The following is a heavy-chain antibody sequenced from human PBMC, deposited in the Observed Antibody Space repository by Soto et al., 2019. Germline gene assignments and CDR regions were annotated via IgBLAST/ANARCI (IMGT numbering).Heavy chain of an antibody. J-gene: IGHJ4*02. CDR3: ARVPNDLWTRQPIYYFDY. V-gene: IGHV3-11*01. Sequence: GRSLRLSCAASGLTFSDYYMTWIRKDPGKGLEWVSYIRGSGTTIYYADSAKGRFTISRDNANNSLYLQMNSLRAEDTAVYYCARVPNDLWTRQPIYYFDYWGQGTLVTVSS. D-gene: IGHD3-3*01. CDR1: GLTFSDYY. CDR2: IRGSGTTI.